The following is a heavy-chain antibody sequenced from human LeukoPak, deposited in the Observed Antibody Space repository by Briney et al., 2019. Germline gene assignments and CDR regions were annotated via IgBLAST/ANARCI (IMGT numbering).Heavy chain of an antibody. D-gene: IGHD6-6*01. J-gene: IGHJ4*02. Sequence: ASVKVSCKASGYTFTSYDINWVRQATGQGLEWMGWMNPNSGNTGYAQKFQGRVTMTRNTSISTAYMELSSLRSEDTAVYYCARVLPGGAARTGYFDYWGQGTLVTVSS. CDR2: MNPNSGNT. V-gene: IGHV1-8*01. CDR1: GYTFTSYD. CDR3: ARVLPGGAARTGYFDY.